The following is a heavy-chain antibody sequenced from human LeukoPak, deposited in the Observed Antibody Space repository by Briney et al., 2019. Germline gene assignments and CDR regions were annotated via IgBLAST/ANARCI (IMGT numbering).Heavy chain of an antibody. V-gene: IGHV4-31*03. CDR2: IYYSGST. Sequence: SETLSLTCTVSGGSISSGGYYWSWIRQHPGKGLEWIGYIYYSGSTYCNPSLKSRVTISVDTSKNQFSLKLSSVTAADTAVYYCARDKYGDYASWFDPWGQGTLVTVSS. J-gene: IGHJ5*02. CDR1: GGSISSGGYY. CDR3: ARDKYGDYASWFDP. D-gene: IGHD4-17*01.